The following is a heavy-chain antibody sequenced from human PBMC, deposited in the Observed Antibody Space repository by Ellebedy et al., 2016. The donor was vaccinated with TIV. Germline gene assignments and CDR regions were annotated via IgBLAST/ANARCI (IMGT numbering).Heavy chain of an antibody. D-gene: IGHD1-1*01. CDR1: GFIFGSYG. CDR3: ARDRGYRSSLYYYYNMDV. V-gene: IGHV3-30-3*01. CDR2: ISYDENNK. Sequence: GGSLRLXXAASGFIFGSYGMHWVRQAPGKGLEWVAVISYDENNKHYADSVKGRFTISRDNSKNTLYLQMNSLRGEDTAVYYCARDRGYRSSLYYYYNMDVWGKGTTVTVSS. J-gene: IGHJ6*03.